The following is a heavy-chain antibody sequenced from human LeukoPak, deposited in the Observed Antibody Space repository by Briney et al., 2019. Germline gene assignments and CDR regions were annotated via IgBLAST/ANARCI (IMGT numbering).Heavy chain of an antibody. CDR2: IYSGGST. V-gene: IGHV3-66*01. J-gene: IGHJ4*02. D-gene: IGHD3-22*01. Sequence: GGSLRLSCAASGFTVSSNYMSWVRQAPGKGLEWVSVIYSGGSTYYADSVKGRFTISRDNSKNTLYLQRNSLRAEDTAVYYCARDDMSGDSSSYSGPYYFDYWGQGTLVTVSS. CDR1: GFTVSSNY. CDR3: ARDDMSGDSSSYSGPYYFDY.